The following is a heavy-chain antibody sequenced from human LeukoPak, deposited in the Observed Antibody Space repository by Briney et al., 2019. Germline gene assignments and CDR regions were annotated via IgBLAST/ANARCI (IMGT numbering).Heavy chain of an antibody. J-gene: IGHJ6*03. D-gene: IGHD3-9*01. CDR2: ISFDGTNE. V-gene: IGHV3-30*18. CDR3: AKQGRDWLRDYYYYMDV. CDR1: GFSFKTFG. Sequence: GGSLRLSCAASGFSFKTFGMHWVRQAPGKGLEWVALISFDGTNEQYLESVKGRFIISRDNSKNTLYLQMNSLRAEDTAVYYCAKQGRDWLRDYYYYMDVWGKGTTVTISS.